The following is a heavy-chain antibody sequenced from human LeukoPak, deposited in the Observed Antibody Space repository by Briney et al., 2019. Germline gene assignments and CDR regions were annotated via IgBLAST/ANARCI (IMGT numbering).Heavy chain of an antibody. CDR1: GYTFTSYG. CDR2: ISAYNGNT. V-gene: IGHV1-18*01. D-gene: IGHD1-26*01. J-gene: IGHJ3*02. CDR3: AGGGSYSHDAFDI. Sequence: ASVKVSCKASGYTFTSYGISWVRQAPGQGLEWMGWISAYNGNTNYAQKLQGRVTITADESTSTAYMELSSLRSEDTAVYYCAGGGSYSHDAFDIWGQGTMVTVSS.